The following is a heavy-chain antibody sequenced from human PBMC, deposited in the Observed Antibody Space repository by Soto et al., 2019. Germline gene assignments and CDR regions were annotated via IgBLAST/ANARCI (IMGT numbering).Heavy chain of an antibody. CDR1: GGSISSGVYY. V-gene: IGHV4-31*03. CDR2: IYYSGST. Sequence: SETLYLTCTVSGGSISSGVYYWSWIRQHPGKGLEWIGYIYYSGSTYYNPSLKSRVTISVDTSKNQFSLKLSSVTAADTAVYYCASYYDFWSGYSQLFVDVWGQGTTVTVSS. CDR3: ASYYDFWSGYSQLFVDV. D-gene: IGHD3-3*01. J-gene: IGHJ6*02.